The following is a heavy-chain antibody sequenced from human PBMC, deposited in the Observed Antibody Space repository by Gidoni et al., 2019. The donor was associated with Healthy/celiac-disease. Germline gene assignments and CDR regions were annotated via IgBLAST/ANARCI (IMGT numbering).Heavy chain of an antibody. D-gene: IGHD6-19*01. CDR1: GFTFGSYS. J-gene: IGHJ4*02. CDR3: AREEYSSGYEPSPKADY. CDR2: ISSSSSTI. V-gene: IGHV3-48*01. Sequence: EVQLVESGGGLVQPGGSLRLSCAASGFTFGSYSMNWVRQAPGKGLEWVSYISSSSSTIYYADSVKGRFTISRDNAKNSLYLQMNSLRAEDTAVYYCAREEYSSGYEPSPKADYWGQGTLVTVSS.